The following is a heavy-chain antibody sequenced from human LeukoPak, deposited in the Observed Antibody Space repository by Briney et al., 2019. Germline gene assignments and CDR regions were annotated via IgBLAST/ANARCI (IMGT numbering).Heavy chain of an antibody. CDR1: GFTFRSYA. Sequence: GGSLRLSCAASGFTFRSYAMNWVRQAPGKGLEWVSVISGSGSSTYYADSVKGRFTISRDNSKNTLYLQMNSLRAEDTAVYYCAKDPFSPSGDYPFDYWGQGTLVTVSS. CDR3: AKDPFSPSGDYPFDY. CDR2: ISGSGSST. J-gene: IGHJ4*02. D-gene: IGHD4-17*01. V-gene: IGHV3-23*01.